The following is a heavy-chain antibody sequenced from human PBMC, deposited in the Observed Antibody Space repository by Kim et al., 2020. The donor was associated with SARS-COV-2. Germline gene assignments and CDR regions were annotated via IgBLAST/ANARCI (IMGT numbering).Heavy chain of an antibody. V-gene: IGHV4-31*03. CDR3: ARSIDSSGDYSDACDI. J-gene: IGHJ3*02. D-gene: IGHD3-22*01. CDR2: ISYSGRT. Sequence: SETRSLTCTVPGGSVSSGYHFWSWIRQHPGKGLEWIGYISYSGRTYYNPSLKSRVTISLDTSKNQVSLRLSSVTAADTAVYFCARSIDSSGDYSDACDIWGQGTMVTVSS. CDR1: GGSVSSGYHF.